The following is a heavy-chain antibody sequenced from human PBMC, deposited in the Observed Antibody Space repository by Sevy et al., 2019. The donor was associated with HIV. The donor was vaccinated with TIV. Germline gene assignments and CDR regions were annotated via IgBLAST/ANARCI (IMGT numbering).Heavy chain of an antibody. CDR3: ARDVSYYDRSGYSLDY. D-gene: IGHD3-22*01. CDR1: GFTFSSYA. CDR2: ISYDGNNK. J-gene: IGHJ4*02. Sequence: GGSLRLSCAASGFTFSSYAMHRVRQAPGKGLEWVAVISYDGNNKYYADSVKGRFTISRDNSKNTLYVQMNSLRAEDTAVYYCARDVSYYDRSGYSLDYWGQGTVVTVSS. V-gene: IGHV3-30-3*01.